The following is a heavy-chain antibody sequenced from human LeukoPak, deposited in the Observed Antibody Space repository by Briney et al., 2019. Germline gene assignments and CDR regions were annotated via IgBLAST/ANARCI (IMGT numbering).Heavy chain of an antibody. D-gene: IGHD1-1*01. V-gene: IGHV3-33*01. CDR2: IWSDGGNE. J-gene: IGHJ4*02. Sequence: PGGSLRLSCAASGFTFSSYDMHWVRQAPGKGLEWVAVIWSDGGNEYYADSVKGRFTISRGNSKNTLYLQMNSLRAEDTAVYFCARILKRRYFDCWGQGTLVTVSS. CDR3: ARILKRRYFDC. CDR1: GFTFSSYD.